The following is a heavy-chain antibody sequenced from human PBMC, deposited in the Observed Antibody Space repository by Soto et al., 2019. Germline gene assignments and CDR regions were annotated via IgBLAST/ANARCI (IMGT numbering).Heavy chain of an antibody. CDR3: ARGLTYGSRSYTDY. D-gene: IGHD3-10*01. V-gene: IGHV3-30-3*01. CDR2: ISYDGSNK. Sequence: QVQLVESGGGVVQPGRSLRLSCAASGFTFSSYAMHWVRQAPGKGLEWVAVISYDGSNKYYADSVKGRFTISRDNSKNPLYLQMNSLRAEDTAVYYCARGLTYGSRSYTDYWGQGTLVTVSS. CDR1: GFTFSSYA. J-gene: IGHJ4*02.